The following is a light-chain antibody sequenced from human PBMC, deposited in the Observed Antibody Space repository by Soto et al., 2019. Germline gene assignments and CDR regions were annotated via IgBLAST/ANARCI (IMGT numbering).Light chain of an antibody. CDR3: QQYSSSSAWS. Sequence: DIQMSQSPSTLSASVGDTVTINCRAHRSIMIWFDWHPQKPGYAPKLLIYKASIVEGGVPAKFSGSGSGTEFTLTISSLQPDDFAPYYCQQYSSSSAWSFGQGTRVDIK. V-gene: IGKV1-5*03. CDR2: KAS. CDR1: RSIMIW. J-gene: IGKJ1*01.